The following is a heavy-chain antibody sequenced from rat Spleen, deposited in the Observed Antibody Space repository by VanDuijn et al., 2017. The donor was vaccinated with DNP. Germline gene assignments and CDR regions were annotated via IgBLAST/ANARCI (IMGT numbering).Heavy chain of an antibody. D-gene: IGHD1-11*01. CDR2: ISYDGSST. J-gene: IGHJ2*01. Sequence: EVQLVESGGGLVQPGRSLKLSCAVSGFTFSDYYMAWVRQAPTKGLEWVATISYDGSSTYYRDSVKGRFTISRDNAKSTLYLQMDSLRSEDTATYYCAREGDYGGYSAKFDYWGQGVMVTVSS. CDR1: GFTFSDYY. V-gene: IGHV5-7*01. CDR3: AREGDYGGYSAKFDY.